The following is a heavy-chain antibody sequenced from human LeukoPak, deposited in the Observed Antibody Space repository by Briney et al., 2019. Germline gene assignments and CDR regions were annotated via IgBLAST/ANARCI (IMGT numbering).Heavy chain of an antibody. CDR3: ARGALYGDEAWAFDI. CDR1: GFTFSSYG. CDR2: IWYDGSNK. D-gene: IGHD4-17*01. Sequence: PGRSLRLSCAASGFTFSSYGMHWVRQAPGKGLEWVAVIWYDGSNKYYADSVKGRFTISRDNSKNTLYLQMNSLRAEDTAVYYCARGALYGDEAWAFDIWGQGTMVTVSS. J-gene: IGHJ3*02. V-gene: IGHV3-33*01.